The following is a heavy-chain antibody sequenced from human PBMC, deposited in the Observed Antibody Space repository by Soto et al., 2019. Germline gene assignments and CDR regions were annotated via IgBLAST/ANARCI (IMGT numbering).Heavy chain of an antibody. CDR3: AKDRGGYGPPDV. D-gene: IGHD3-10*01. V-gene: IGHV3-11*06. Sequence: QEQLVESGGGLVKPGGSLRLSCAASGFTFSDSYMSWVRQAPGKGLEWVAYISGSSGYTGYADSVKGRFTISRDNAKNSRYLQMNSLRAEDTAVYYCAKDRGGYGPPDVWGQGTTVTVSS. CDR1: GFTFSDSY. J-gene: IGHJ6*02. CDR2: ISGSSGYT.